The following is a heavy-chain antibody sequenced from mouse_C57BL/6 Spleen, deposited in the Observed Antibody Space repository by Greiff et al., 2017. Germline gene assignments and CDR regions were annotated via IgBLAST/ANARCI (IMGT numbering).Heavy chain of an antibody. Sequence: EVQLKESGPELVKPGASVKIPCKASGYTFTDYNMDWVKQSHGKSLEWIGDINPNNGGTIYNQKFKGKATLTVDKSSSTAYMELRSLTSEDTAVYYCARSITTVGSYYAMDYWGQGTSVTVSS. CDR3: ARSITTVGSYYAMDY. V-gene: IGHV1-18*01. CDR1: GYTFTDYN. J-gene: IGHJ4*01. CDR2: INPNNGGT. D-gene: IGHD1-1*01.